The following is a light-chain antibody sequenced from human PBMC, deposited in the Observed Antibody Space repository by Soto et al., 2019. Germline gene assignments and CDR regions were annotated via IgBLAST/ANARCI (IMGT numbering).Light chain of an antibody. J-gene: IGLJ2*01. Sequence: SSELTQPPSVSVAAGQTASITCSGDELGDKYACWYQQKPRLSPVLVIYQNSKRPSGIPERFSGSNSGNTATLTISGTQAMDEGDYYCQAWDNSTAVVFGGGTKLTVL. CDR1: ELGDKY. CDR2: QNS. CDR3: QAWDNSTAVV. V-gene: IGLV3-1*01.